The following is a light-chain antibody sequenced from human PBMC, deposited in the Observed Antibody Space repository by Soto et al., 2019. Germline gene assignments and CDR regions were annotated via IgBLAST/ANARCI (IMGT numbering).Light chain of an antibody. V-gene: IGLV1-40*01. CDR1: SSNIGGGYD. J-gene: IGLJ3*02. CDR2: GNS. CDR3: QSYDSSLSAL. Sequence: QSVLTQPPSVSGAPGQRVTISCTGSSSNIGGGYDVHWYQQLPGTAPKLLIYGNSNRPSGVPDRFSGSKSGTSASLAITGLQAEDEADYYCQSYDSSLSALFGGGTKLTVL.